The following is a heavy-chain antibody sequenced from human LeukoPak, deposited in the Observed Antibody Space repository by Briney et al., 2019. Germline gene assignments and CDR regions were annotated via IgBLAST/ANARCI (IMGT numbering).Heavy chain of an antibody. Sequence: GGSLRLSCVASGLRFRSYAMNWVRQVPGKGLEWVSATSGNGVKTYYADSVKGRFTISRDNSKNTLYLQMNSLRAEDTAIYYCAKDRAYSFDYWGQGTLVTVSS. CDR3: AKDRAYSFDY. D-gene: IGHD2-15*01. V-gene: IGHV3-23*01. CDR2: TSGNGVKT. CDR1: GLRFRSYA. J-gene: IGHJ4*02.